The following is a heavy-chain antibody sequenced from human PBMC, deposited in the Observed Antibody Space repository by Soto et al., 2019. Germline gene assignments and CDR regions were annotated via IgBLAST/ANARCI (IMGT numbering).Heavy chain of an antibody. V-gene: IGHV4-34*01. CDR2: INHSGST. CDR1: GGSFSGYY. D-gene: IGHD2-8*01. J-gene: IGHJ6*02. CDR3: ARSNGPPYGMDV. Sequence: ETLSLTCAVYGGSFSGYYWSWIRQPPGKGLEWIGEINHSGSTNYNPSLKSRVTISVDTSKNQFSLKLSSVTATDTAVYYCARSNGPPYGMDVWGQGTTVTVSS.